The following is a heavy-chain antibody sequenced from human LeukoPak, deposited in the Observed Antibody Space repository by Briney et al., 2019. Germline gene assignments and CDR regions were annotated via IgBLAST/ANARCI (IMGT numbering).Heavy chain of an antibody. CDR3: AKGTMVTTSPWSWGPKKIGQGVTWHEP. J-gene: IGHJ5*02. Sequence: ASVKVSCKTSGYTFRDYGITWVRQAPGQGLEWMGWIRNDNGNREYAQKIQGRVTMTRDTSTSTAYMELRSLTSDDKAVYYCAKGTMVTTSPWSWGPKKIGQGVTWHEPWGQGTLVTVSS. CDR2: IRNDNGNR. V-gene: IGHV1-18*01. CDR1: GYTFRDYG. D-gene: IGHD4/OR15-4a*01.